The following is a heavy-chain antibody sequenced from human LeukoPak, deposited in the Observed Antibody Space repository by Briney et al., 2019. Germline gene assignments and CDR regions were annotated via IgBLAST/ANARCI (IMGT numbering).Heavy chain of an antibody. CDR3: ARDWGIAARPGYYYYMDV. D-gene: IGHD6-6*01. V-gene: IGHV1-69*05. CDR2: IIPIFGTA. J-gene: IGHJ6*03. Sequence: SVKASCKASGGTFSSYAISWVRQAPGQGLEWMGGIIPIFGTANYAQKFQGRATITTDESTSTAYMELSSLRSEDTAVYYCARDWGIAARPGYYYYMDVWGKGTTVTVSS. CDR1: GGTFSSYA.